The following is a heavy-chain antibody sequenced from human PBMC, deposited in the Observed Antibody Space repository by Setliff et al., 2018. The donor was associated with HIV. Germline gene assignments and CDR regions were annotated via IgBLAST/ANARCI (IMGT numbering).Heavy chain of an antibody. D-gene: IGHD1-26*01. CDR2: MSTGGGIK. CDR1: GFTFSSYV. V-gene: IGHV3-30-3*01. CDR3: VRDPIEGSPDYYYMDV. Sequence: HPGGSLRLSCAATGFTFSSYVLHWVRQAPGKGLEWVAVMSTGGGIKICADSVKGRFTISRDNSRNTLFLQMNNLRPEDTATYYCVRDPIEGSPDYYYMDVWGKGTTVTVSS. J-gene: IGHJ6*03.